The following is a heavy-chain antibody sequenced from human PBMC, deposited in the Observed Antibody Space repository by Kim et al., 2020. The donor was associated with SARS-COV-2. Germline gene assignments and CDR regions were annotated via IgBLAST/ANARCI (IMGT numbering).Heavy chain of an antibody. D-gene: IGHD3-3*01. CDR3: ARHHDFWSGYLDY. V-gene: IGHV5-10-1*01. J-gene: IGHJ4*02. Sequence: YSPPFQGHVTISADKSLSPAYLQWSSLKASDTAIYYCARHHDFWSGYLDYWGQGTLVTVSS.